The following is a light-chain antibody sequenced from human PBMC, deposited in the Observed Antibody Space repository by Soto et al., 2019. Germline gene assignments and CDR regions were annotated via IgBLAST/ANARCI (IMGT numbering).Light chain of an antibody. J-gene: IGLJ3*02. Sequence: SYELTQPPSVSVAPGQTARITCGRDNIGGKAVHWYQQKPGQAPVLVVYDDSDRPSDIPERFSGSNSANTATLTISRVEVGDEADYYCQVWDGSSDHCVFGGGTKLTVL. CDR3: QVWDGSSDHCV. CDR1: NIGGKA. V-gene: IGLV3-21*02. CDR2: DDS.